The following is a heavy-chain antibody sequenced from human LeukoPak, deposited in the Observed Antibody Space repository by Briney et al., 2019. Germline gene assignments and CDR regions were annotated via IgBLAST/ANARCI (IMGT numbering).Heavy chain of an antibody. D-gene: IGHD5-18*01. Sequence: GGSLRLSCAASGFTLSSYGFHWVRQAPGKGLEWVTSIPYDGANKNYVDSVKGRFTISRDNSKNTLYLLMNSLRVEDTAVYYCAKDSESSYSYVDYWGQGTLVTVSS. CDR2: IPYDGANK. J-gene: IGHJ4*02. V-gene: IGHV3-30*02. CDR1: GFTLSSYG. CDR3: AKDSESSYSYVDY.